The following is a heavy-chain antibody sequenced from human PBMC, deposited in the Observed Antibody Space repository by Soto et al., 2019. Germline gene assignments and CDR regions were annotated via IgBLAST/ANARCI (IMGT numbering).Heavy chain of an antibody. V-gene: IGHV4-59*01. CDR1: GGSISSYY. Sequence: SETLSLTCTVSGGSISSYYWSWIRQPPGKGLEWIGYIYYSGSTNYNPSLKSRVTISVDTSKNQFSLKLSSVTAADTAVYYCARYRFLGACGGDCYLFDYWGQGTLVTVS. CDR3: ARYRFLGACGGDCYLFDY. D-gene: IGHD2-21*02. CDR2: IYYSGST. J-gene: IGHJ4*02.